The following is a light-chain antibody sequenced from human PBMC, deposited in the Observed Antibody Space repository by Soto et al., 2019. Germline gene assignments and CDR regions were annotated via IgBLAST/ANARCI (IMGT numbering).Light chain of an antibody. CDR2: LSSGGSH. V-gene: IGLV4-69*01. CDR3: PTWGTGIVI. Sequence: QPVLTQSPSASASLGASVKLTCTLSSGHSSYDIAWHQQQPEKGPRYLMKLSSGGSHTKGDGIPDRFSGSSSGAERYLTRSGLQPHDRDDYYCPTWGTGIVIFGGGTKLT. CDR1: SGHSSYD. J-gene: IGLJ2*01.